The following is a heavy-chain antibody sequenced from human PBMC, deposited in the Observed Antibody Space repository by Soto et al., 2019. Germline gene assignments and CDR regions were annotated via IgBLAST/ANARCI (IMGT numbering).Heavy chain of an antibody. CDR2: IYYNGST. CDR3: MLGSGWKDFDY. V-gene: IGHV4-39*01. J-gene: IGHJ4*02. CDR1: GGSISSSSYY. D-gene: IGHD3-22*01. Sequence: SETLSLTCTVSGGSISSSSYYWGWIRQPPGKGLEWIGSIYYNGSTYYNPSLKSRVTISVDTSKNQFSLKLSSVTAADTAVYYCMLGSGWKDFDYWGQGTLVTVS.